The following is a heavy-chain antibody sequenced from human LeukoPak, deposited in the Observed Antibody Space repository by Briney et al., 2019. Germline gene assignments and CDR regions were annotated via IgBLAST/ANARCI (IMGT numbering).Heavy chain of an antibody. J-gene: IGHJ6*03. D-gene: IGHD5-18*01. Sequence: SETLSLTCTVSGGSISSYYWSWIRQPPGKGLEWIGYIYYSGSTNYNPSLKSRVTISVDTSKNQFSLKLSSVTAADTAVYYCARVLDTAMVTGYYYYMDVWGKGTTVTVSS. CDR1: GGSISSYY. CDR3: ARVLDTAMVTGYYYYMDV. CDR2: IYYSGST. V-gene: IGHV4-59*12.